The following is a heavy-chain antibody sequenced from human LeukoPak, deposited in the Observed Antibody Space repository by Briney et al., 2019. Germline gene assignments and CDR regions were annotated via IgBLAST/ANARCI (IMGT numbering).Heavy chain of an antibody. CDR1: GYTFTGYY. CDR2: INPNSGGT. J-gene: IGHJ5*02. CDR3: ARCSVAGKNWFDP. D-gene: IGHD6-19*01. V-gene: IGHV1-2*02. Sequence: ASVKVSCKASGYTFTGYYMHWVRQAPGQGLEWMRWINPNSGGTNYAQKFQGRVTMTRDTSISTAYMELSRLRSDDTAVYYCARCSVAGKNWFDPWGQGTLVTVSS.